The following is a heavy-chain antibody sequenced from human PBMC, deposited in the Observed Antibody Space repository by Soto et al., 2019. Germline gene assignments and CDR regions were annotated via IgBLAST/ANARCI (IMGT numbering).Heavy chain of an antibody. Sequence: SETLSLTCTVSGGSISSGDCYWSWIRQPPGKGLEWIGYIYYSGSTYYNPSLKSRVTMSLDTSRNQFSLKLSSVTAADTAVYYCASSSDQRNKRSPSRLDYWGQGTLVTVSS. CDR3: ASSSDQRNKRSPSRLDY. V-gene: IGHV4-30-4*01. J-gene: IGHJ4*02. CDR1: GGSISSGDCY. D-gene: IGHD2-2*01. CDR2: IYYSGST.